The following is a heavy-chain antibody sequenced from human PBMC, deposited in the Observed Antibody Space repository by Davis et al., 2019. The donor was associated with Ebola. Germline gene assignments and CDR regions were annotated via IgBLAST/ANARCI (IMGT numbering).Heavy chain of an antibody. J-gene: IGHJ6*02. CDR1: GDSITSLNW. CDR3: AREAWQQMDRSQLYIGMDV. D-gene: IGHD6-13*01. Sequence: SETLSLTCTVSGDSITSLNWWGSVRQPPGKGLEWIGEIFHSGSTNYNPFLMSRVSISVDKSKNQFSLKLNSVTDADTAVYFCAREAWQQMDRSQLYIGMDVWGQGITVTVSS. V-gene: IGHV4-4*02. CDR2: IFHSGST.